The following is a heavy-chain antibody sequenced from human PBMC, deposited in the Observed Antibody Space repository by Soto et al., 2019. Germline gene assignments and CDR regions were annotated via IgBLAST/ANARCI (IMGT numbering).Heavy chain of an antibody. V-gene: IGHV1-69*01. CDR1: GGTFNRYT. D-gene: IGHD3-10*01. CDR2: LIPMFGTA. J-gene: IGHJ6*02. Sequence: VQLVQSGAEVKQPGSSVKLSCKASGGTFNRYTISWVRQAPGQGLEWMGGLIPMFGTANYAQKFQGRVAIIADECTSAVYMGLRSLRSEDTAVYYCALWGFRDGNNARYNYSGRDVWGQGTTVTVSS. CDR3: ALWGFRDGNNARYNYSGRDV.